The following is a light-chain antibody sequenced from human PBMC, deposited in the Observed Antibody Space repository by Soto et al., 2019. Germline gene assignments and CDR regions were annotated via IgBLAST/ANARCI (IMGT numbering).Light chain of an antibody. CDR1: QSVSSSY. CDR3: QQYGNAPWT. V-gene: IGKV3-20*01. CDR2: GAS. Sequence: IVLTQSPGTLSLSPGERATLSCRARQSVSSSYLVWYQQKPGQAPTLLLYGASTRATGIPDRFSGSGSGTDFTLTISRLEPEDFAVYYCQQYGNAPWTFGQGTKVEI. J-gene: IGKJ1*01.